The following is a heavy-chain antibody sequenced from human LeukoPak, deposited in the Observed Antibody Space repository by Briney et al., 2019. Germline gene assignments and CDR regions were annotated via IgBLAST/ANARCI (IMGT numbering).Heavy chain of an antibody. CDR3: AKNSATYFDY. Sequence: GGSLRLSCAASGFTFNNFALSWVRQAPGKGLEWVSAISGSGGSTYYADSVKGRFTISRDNSKNTLYLQMNSLRAEDTAVYYCAKNSATYFDYWGQGTLVTVSS. V-gene: IGHV3-23*01. CDR2: ISGSGGST. J-gene: IGHJ4*02. CDR1: GFTFNNFA. D-gene: IGHD1-26*01.